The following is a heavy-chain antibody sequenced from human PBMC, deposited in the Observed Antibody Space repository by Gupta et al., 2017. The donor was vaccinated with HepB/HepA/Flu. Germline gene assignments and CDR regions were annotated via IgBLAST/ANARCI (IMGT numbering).Heavy chain of an antibody. Sequence: EVQLVDSGGGLVQPGGSLRLSCAASGFVFSNFWMNWVRQAPGKGLEFVAKIKQDGSEKNYVDSVRGRFTISRDNAKNLLYLQMNSLRAEDTAVFYCAISTRSSSSDYWGQGALVTVSS. CDR3: AISTRSSSSDY. D-gene: IGHD6-13*01. CDR1: GFVFSNFW. J-gene: IGHJ4*02. V-gene: IGHV3-7*01. CDR2: IKQDGSEK.